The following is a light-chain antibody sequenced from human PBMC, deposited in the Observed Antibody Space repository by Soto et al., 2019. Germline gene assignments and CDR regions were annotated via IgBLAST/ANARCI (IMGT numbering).Light chain of an antibody. CDR3: QQRSNWPLT. CDR2: DAS. Sequence: EIVLTQPPATLSLSPGERATLSCRASQSVSSYLAWYQQKPGQAPRLLIYDASNRATGIPARFSGSGSGTDFTLTISSLEPEDFAVYYCQQRSNWPLTFGGGTKVDIK. V-gene: IGKV3-11*01. J-gene: IGKJ4*01. CDR1: QSVSSY.